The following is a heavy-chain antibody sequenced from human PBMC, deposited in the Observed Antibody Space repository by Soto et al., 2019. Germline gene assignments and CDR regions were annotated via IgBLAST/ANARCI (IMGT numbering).Heavy chain of an antibody. V-gene: IGHV3-23*01. J-gene: IGHJ4*02. CDR2: ISSSGSST. CDR1: GFAFSTYA. CDR3: AKPSVAARHYFDH. Sequence: GSLRLSCAASGFAFSTYAMSWVRQGPGKGLEWVSAISSSGSSTFYADSVKGRFTISRDNSKNTVYLQMNSLRAEDTAVYFCAKPSVAARHYFDHWGQGTQVTVSS. D-gene: IGHD6-6*01.